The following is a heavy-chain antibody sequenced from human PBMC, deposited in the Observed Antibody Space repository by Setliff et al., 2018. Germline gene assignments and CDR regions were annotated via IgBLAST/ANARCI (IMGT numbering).Heavy chain of an antibody. Sequence: SETLSLTCTVSGGSISSSSYYWGWIRQPPGKGLEWIGSIYYSGSTYYNPSLKSRVTISVDTSKNQFSLKLTSVTAADTAVYYCARVAQYSSSSFYYYYYGMDVWGQGTTVTVSS. V-gene: IGHV4-39*07. CDR1: GGSISSSSYY. CDR2: IYYSGST. CDR3: ARVAQYSSSSFYYYYYGMDV. J-gene: IGHJ6*02. D-gene: IGHD6-6*01.